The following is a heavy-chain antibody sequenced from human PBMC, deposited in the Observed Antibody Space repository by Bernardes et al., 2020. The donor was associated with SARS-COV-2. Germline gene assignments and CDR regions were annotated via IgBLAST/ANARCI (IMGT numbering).Heavy chain of an antibody. CDR3: VRDVPLSYYAGYTEGPHYYGMARFDY. Sequence: SVKVSCKASGDTLSNYAISWVREAPGQGLEWMGGIIPMFDITSYMSKFKGRVTITADKSMTTAYMELSSLRSEDTAVYYCVRDVPLSYYAGYTEGPHYYGMARFDYWGQGTLVTVSS. CDR2: IIPMFDIT. V-gene: IGHV1-69*10. D-gene: IGHD3-10*01. CDR1: GDTLSNYA. J-gene: IGHJ4*02.